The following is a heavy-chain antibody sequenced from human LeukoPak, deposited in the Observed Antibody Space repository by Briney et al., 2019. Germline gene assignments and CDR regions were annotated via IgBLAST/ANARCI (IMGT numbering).Heavy chain of an antibody. CDR3: ASSSSGWYDTWFDP. CDR2: IKQDGSEK. CDR1: GFTFSSYW. V-gene: IGHV3-7*01. Sequence: PGGSLRLSCAASGFTFSSYWMSWVRQAPGKGLEWVANIKQDGSEKYYVDSVKGRFTISRDNAKNSLYLQMNSLRAEDTAVYYCASSSSGWYDTWFDPWGQGTLVTASS. D-gene: IGHD6-19*01. J-gene: IGHJ5*02.